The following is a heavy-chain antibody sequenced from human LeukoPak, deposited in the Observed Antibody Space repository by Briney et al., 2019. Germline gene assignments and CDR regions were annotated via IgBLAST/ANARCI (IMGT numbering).Heavy chain of an antibody. CDR1: GGSISSGSYY. Sequence: SQTLSLTCTVSGGSISSGSYYWSWIRQPAGKGLEWIGRIYTSGGTNYNPSLKSRVTMSVDTSKNQFSLNLSSVTAADTAVYYCAREGVTLTTLIYWGQGTLVTVSS. D-gene: IGHD4-17*01. CDR3: AREGVTLTTLIY. CDR2: IYTSGGT. V-gene: IGHV4-61*02. J-gene: IGHJ4*02.